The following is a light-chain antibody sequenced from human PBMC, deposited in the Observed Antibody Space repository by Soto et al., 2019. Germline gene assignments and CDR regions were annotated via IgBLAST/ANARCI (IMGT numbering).Light chain of an antibody. J-gene: IGLJ2*01. CDR3: AAWDDSLNGVV. Sequence: QSVLTQPPSASGTPGQRVTISCSGNRSNIGSNSVNWYQQLPGTAPKLLMYSSNQRPSGVPDRFSGSKSGTSASLAISGLQSADEAEYYCAAWDDSLNGVVFGGGTKLTFL. CDR2: SSN. V-gene: IGLV1-44*01. CDR1: RSNIGSNS.